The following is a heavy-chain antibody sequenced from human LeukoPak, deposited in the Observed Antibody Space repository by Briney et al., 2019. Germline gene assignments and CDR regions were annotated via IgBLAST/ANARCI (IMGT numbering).Heavy chain of an antibody. CDR2: IYTSGST. CDR1: GGSISSYY. Sequence: SETLSLTCTVSGGSISSYYWSWIRQPAGKGLEWIGRIYTSGSTNYNPSLKSRVTMSVDTSKNQFSLKLSSVTAADTAVYYYARDIGENSSSWYGGRYYYYMDVWGKGTTVTVSS. J-gene: IGHJ6*03. V-gene: IGHV4-4*07. CDR3: ARDIGENSSSWYGGRYYYYMDV. D-gene: IGHD6-13*01.